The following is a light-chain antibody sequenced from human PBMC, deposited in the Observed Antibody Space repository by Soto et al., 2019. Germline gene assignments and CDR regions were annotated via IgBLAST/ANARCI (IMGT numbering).Light chain of an antibody. Sequence: DIQMTQSPSSLSASVGDRVTITCRASQSISSYLNWYQQKPGKAPKLLIYAASSLQSGVPSRFSGSGSGTDFTLTISSLQPEDFATYYCQQSYSTPGVFGGGTKV. CDR1: QSISSY. CDR3: QQSYSTPGV. CDR2: AAS. J-gene: IGKJ4*01. V-gene: IGKV1-39*01.